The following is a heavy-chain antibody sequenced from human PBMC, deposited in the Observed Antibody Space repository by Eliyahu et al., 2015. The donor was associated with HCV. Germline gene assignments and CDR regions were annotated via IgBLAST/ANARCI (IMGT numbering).Heavy chain of an antibody. J-gene: IGHJ5*02. CDR2: IPYSGST. V-gene: IGHV4-59*01. CDR3: ASGGGGIAVTGTGGWFDP. D-gene: IGHD6-19*01. CDR1: GGSITTYY. Sequence: QVQLQESGPGLVKPSETLSLTCTVSGGSITTYYWRWIRQPPGKGLEWIGYIPYSGSTNYNPSLKSRVTISVDTSKNQFSLNLTSVTAADTAMYYCASGGGGIAVTGTGGWFDPWGQGTLVTVSS.